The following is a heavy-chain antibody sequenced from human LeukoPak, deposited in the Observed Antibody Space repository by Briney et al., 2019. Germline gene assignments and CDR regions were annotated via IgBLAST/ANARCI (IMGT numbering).Heavy chain of an antibody. D-gene: IGHD1-26*01. V-gene: IGHV3-23*01. CDR3: AKGVGMTVWNYFDC. Sequence: PGGSLRLSCAASGFTFSSYAMSWVRQAPGKGLEWVSAISGSGGSTYYADSVKGRFTISRDNSKNTLYLQMNSLKAEDTAAYYCAKGVGMTVWNYFDCWGQGTLVTVSS. J-gene: IGHJ4*02. CDR2: ISGSGGST. CDR1: GFTFSSYA.